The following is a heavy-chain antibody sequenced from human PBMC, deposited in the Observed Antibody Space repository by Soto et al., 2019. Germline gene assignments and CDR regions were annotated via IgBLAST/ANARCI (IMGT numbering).Heavy chain of an antibody. CDR1: GGSFSGYY. CDR3: ARAGIAASVLGDYYYYMDV. J-gene: IGHJ6*03. D-gene: IGHD6-13*01. V-gene: IGHV4-34*01. Sequence: SETLSLTCAVYGGSFSGYYWSWIRQPPGKGLEWIGEINHSGSTNYNPSLKSRVTISVDTSKKQFSLKLSSVTAADTAVYYCARAGIAASVLGDYYYYMDVWGKGTTVTVSS. CDR2: INHSGST.